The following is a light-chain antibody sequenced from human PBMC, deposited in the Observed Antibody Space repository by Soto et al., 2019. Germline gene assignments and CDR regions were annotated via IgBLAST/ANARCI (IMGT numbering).Light chain of an antibody. CDR1: QSISSW. V-gene: IGKV1-5*01. CDR2: DAS. Sequence: DIQMTQSPSTLSASVGDRVTITCRASQSISSWLAWYQQKPGKAPKLLIYDASSLESGVPSRFSGSGSGTEFTLSIGSLQPDDFATYYCQQYHSYSWTFGQGTKGEFK. CDR3: QQYHSYSWT. J-gene: IGKJ1*01.